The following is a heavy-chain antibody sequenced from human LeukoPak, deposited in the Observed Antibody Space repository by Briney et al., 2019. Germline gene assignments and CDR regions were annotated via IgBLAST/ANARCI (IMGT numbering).Heavy chain of an antibody. CDR2: INPSGGST. CDR3: ARRARGYCSSTSCYPNYYYMDV. CDR1: GYTFTSYY. D-gene: IGHD2-2*01. V-gene: IGHV1-46*01. J-gene: IGHJ6*03. Sequence: GASVKVSCKASGYTFTSYYMHWVRQAPGQGLEWMGIINPSGGSTSYAQKFQGRVTMTTDTSTSTAYMELRSLRSDDTAVYYCARRARGYCSSTSCYPNYYYMDVWGKGTTVTVSS.